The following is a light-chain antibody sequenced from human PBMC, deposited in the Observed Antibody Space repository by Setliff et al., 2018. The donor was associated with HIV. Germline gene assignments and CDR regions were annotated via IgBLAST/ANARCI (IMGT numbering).Light chain of an antibody. CDR2: DVT. CDR1: SSDVGGYNY. J-gene: IGLJ1*01. Sequence: ALTQPASVSGSPGQSITISCTGTSSDVGGYNYVSWYQQHPGKAPKYIIYDVTNRPSGVSNRFSGSKSGNTASLSISGLQAEDEADYYCTSYTSNGTLYVFGTGTKVTVL. V-gene: IGLV2-14*03. CDR3: TSYTSNGTLYV.